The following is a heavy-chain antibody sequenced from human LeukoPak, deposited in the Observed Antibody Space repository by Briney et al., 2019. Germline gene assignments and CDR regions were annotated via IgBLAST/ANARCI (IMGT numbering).Heavy chain of an antibody. D-gene: IGHD3-22*01. Sequence: GGSLRLSCAASGFTFSSYAMHWVRQAPGKGLEWVAVISDDGSNKYYADSVKGRFTISRDNSKNTLYLQMNSLRSEDTAVYYCARATYYYDSSGYYPWFDPWGQGTLVTVSS. V-gene: IGHV3-30-3*01. CDR3: ARATYYYDSSGYYPWFDP. CDR1: GFTFSSYA. J-gene: IGHJ5*02. CDR2: ISDDGSNK.